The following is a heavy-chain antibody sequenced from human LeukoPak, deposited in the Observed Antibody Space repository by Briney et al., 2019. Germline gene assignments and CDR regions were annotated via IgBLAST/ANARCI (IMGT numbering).Heavy chain of an antibody. Sequence: PGRSLRLSCAASGFTFSSYGMHWVRQAPGKGLEWVAVIWYGGGNKYYADSVKGRFTISRDNSKNTLYLQMNSLRAEDTAVYYCAREGKYNWNDGLVSGDYWGQGTLVTVSS. J-gene: IGHJ4*02. CDR3: AREGKYNWNDGLVSGDY. CDR2: IWYGGGNK. V-gene: IGHV3-33*08. CDR1: GFTFSSYG. D-gene: IGHD1-1*01.